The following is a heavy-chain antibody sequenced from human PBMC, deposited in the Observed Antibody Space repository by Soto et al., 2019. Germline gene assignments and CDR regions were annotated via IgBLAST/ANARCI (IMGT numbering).Heavy chain of an antibody. D-gene: IGHD3-22*01. CDR1: GGSISSGGYS. J-gene: IGHJ4*02. CDR2: IYHSGST. CDR3: ARENYDSSGFTTFDY. V-gene: IGHV4-30-2*01. Sequence: SETLSLTCAVSGGSISSGGYSWSWIRQPPGKGLEWIGYIYHSGSTYYNPSLKSRVTISVDRSKNQFSLKLSSVTAADTAVYYCARENYDSSGFTTFDYWGQGALVTVSS.